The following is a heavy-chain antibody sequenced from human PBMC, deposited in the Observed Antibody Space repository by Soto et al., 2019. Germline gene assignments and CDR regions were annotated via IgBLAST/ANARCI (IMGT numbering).Heavy chain of an antibody. V-gene: IGHV3-23*01. Sequence: EVQLLESGGGLVQPGGSLRLSCAASGFTFSSYAMSWVRQAPGKGLEWVSAISGSGGSTYYADSVKGRFTISRDNSKNTLYLQMNSLRAEDTAVYYATGYCSSTSCYIDYYYYYGMDVWGQWTTVTVSS. CDR1: GFTFSSYA. CDR3: TGYCSSTSCYIDYYYYYGMDV. CDR2: ISGSGGST. D-gene: IGHD2-2*02. J-gene: IGHJ6*02.